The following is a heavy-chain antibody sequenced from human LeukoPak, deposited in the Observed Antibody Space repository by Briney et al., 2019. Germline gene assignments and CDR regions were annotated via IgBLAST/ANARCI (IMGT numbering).Heavy chain of an antibody. CDR3: ARRQRTIFGVVILIGSFDY. CDR1: GGSISSYY. V-gene: IGHV4-34*01. Sequence: PSETLSLTCTVSGGSISSYYWSWIRQPPGKGLEWIGEINHSGSTNYNPSLKSRVTISVDTSKNQFSLKLSSVTAADTAVYYCARRQRTIFGVVILIGSFDYWGQGTLVAVSS. D-gene: IGHD3-3*01. CDR2: INHSGST. J-gene: IGHJ4*02.